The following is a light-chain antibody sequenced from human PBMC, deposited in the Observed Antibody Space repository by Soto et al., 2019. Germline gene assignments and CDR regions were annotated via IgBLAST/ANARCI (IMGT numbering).Light chain of an antibody. CDR2: GAS. J-gene: IGKJ3*01. Sequence: DIQMTQSPSSLSAYLGDRVTITCRASQGISNYLAWYQQKPGRLPKLLLFGASTFQSGVPARLSGSGSGTLFTLTSNGLLPEDFATYYCQKYDRAPFTFGPGTKVDFK. V-gene: IGKV1-27*01. CDR1: QGISNY. CDR3: QKYDRAPFT.